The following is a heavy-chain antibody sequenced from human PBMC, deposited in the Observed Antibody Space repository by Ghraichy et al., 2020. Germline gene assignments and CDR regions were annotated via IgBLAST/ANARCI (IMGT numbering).Heavy chain of an antibody. CDR3: ASLKQQLLSIDAFDI. V-gene: IGHV3-23*01. D-gene: IGHD6-13*01. CDR2: ISGSGGST. J-gene: IGHJ3*02. CDR1: GFTFSSYA. Sequence: GESLNISCAASGFTFSSYAMSWVRQAPGKGLEWVSAISGSGGSTYYADSVKGRFTISRDNSKNTLYLQMNSLRAEDTAVYYCASLKQQLLSIDAFDIWGQGTMVTVSS.